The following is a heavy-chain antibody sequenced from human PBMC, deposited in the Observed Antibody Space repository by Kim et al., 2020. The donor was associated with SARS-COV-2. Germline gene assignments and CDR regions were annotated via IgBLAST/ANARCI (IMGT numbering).Heavy chain of an antibody. CDR3: ASGDLFTAEDTNWFDP. J-gene: IGHJ5*01. Sequence: SETLSLTCSVSGVSLTSDSYYWAWIRQPPGKGLEWIGTFFYSDRTYYNPSLLSRVTISIDSSKNHFSLKLTSVTAADTAVYYCASGDLFTAEDTNWFDPWGQGLLVTVS. CDR2: FFYSDRT. V-gene: IGHV4-39*02. D-gene: IGHD2-21*01. CDR1: GVSLTSDSYY.